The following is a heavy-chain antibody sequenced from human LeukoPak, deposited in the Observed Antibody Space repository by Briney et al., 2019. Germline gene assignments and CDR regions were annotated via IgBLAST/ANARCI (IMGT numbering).Heavy chain of an antibody. CDR2: IYHSGST. Sequence: SETLSLTCTVSGYSISSGYYWGWIRQPPGKGLEWIGSIYHSGSTYYNPSLKSRVTISVDTSKNQSSLKLSSVTAADTAVYYCARDPGYYDTSGYPAYFDYWGQGTLVTVSS. J-gene: IGHJ4*02. V-gene: IGHV4-38-2*02. CDR1: GYSISSGYY. D-gene: IGHD3-22*01. CDR3: ARDPGYYDTSGYPAYFDY.